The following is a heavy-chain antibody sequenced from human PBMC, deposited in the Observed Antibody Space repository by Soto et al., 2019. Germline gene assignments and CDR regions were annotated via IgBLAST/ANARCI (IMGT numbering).Heavy chain of an antibody. V-gene: IGHV3-23*01. Sequence: GSLRLSCAASGFTFSMFAMSWVRQAPGNGLEWVSAISGSGGSTYYADSVKGRVTISRDNSKNTLYLQMDSLRAEDTAMYYCAKGDPYNILTGYNYFDYWGQGALVTVSS. CDR1: GFTFSMFA. D-gene: IGHD3-9*01. J-gene: IGHJ4*02. CDR3: AKGDPYNILTGYNYFDY. CDR2: ISGSGGST.